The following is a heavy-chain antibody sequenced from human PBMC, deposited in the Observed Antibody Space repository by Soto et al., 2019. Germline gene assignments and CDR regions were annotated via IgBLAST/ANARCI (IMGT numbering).Heavy chain of an antibody. CDR3: ARAPGYCSSTSCYNEDAFDI. J-gene: IGHJ3*02. D-gene: IGHD2-2*02. CDR1: GFTFSSYS. Sequence: GGSLRLSCVVSGFTFSSYSMNWVRQAPGKGLEWVSSISSSSSYIYYADSVKGRFTISRDNAKNSLYLQMNSLRAEDTAVYYCARAPGYCSSTSCYNEDAFDIWGQGTMVTVSS. CDR2: ISSSSSYI. V-gene: IGHV3-21*01.